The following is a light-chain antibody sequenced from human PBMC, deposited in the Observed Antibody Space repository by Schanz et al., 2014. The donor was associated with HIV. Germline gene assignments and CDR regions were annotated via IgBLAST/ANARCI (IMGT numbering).Light chain of an antibody. CDR3: CSFAGSNSLL. J-gene: IGLJ2*01. Sequence: QSALTQPASVSGSPGQSITISCTGTRSDVGGYDYVSWYQQHPGKAPKLLIFEVTNRPSGIPNRFSGSKSGNTASLTISGLQAEDEADYFCCSFAGSNSLLFGGGTKLTVL. CDR1: RSDVGGYDY. CDR2: EVT. V-gene: IGLV2-14*03.